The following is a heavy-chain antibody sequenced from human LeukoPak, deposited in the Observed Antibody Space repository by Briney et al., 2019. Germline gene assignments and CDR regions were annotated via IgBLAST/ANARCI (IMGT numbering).Heavy chain of an antibody. Sequence: PGGSLRLTCAASGFTFSSYWMHWVRQAPGKGLEWVSAISGSGGSTYYADSVKGRFTISRDNSKNTLYLQMNSLRAEDTAVYYCTIPPHGYYYYGMDVWGQGTTVTVSS. V-gene: IGHV3-23*01. J-gene: IGHJ6*02. CDR2: ISGSGGST. CDR3: TIPPHGYYYYGMDV. CDR1: GFTFSSYW.